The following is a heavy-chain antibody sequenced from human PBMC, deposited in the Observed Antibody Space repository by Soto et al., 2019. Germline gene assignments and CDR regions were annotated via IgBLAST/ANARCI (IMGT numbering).Heavy chain of an antibody. CDR2: ISYDGSNK. Sequence: PGGSLRLSCAASGFTFSSYAMHWVRQAPGKGLEWVAVISYDGSNKYYADSVKGRFTISRDNSKNTLYLQMNSLRAEDTAVYYCARARRVLRYFDWPKHKYQALRDAFDIWGQGTMVTVSS. CDR3: ARARRVLRYFDWPKHKYQALRDAFDI. V-gene: IGHV3-30-3*01. CDR1: GFTFSSYA. J-gene: IGHJ3*02. D-gene: IGHD3-9*01.